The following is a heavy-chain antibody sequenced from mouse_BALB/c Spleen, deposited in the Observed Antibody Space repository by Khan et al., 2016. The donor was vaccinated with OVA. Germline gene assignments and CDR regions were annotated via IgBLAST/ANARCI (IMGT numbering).Heavy chain of an antibody. J-gene: IGHJ1*01. CDR1: GYTFTNYG. CDR2: INTYTGEP. D-gene: IGHD2-12*01. CDR3: AEKNYRYDRYFDV. V-gene: IGHV9-3-1*01. Sequence: QIQLVQSGPELKKPGETVKISCKASGYTFTNYGVNWVKQTPGKGLKWMGWINTYTGEPTYADDFKGRFVFSLETSASTAYLQINNLKNEDTASYFCAEKNYRYDRYFDVWGAGTTVTVSS.